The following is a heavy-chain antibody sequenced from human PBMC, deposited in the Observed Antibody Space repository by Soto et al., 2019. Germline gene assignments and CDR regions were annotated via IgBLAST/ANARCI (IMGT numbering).Heavy chain of an antibody. CDR2: IYHSGST. D-gene: IGHD4-4*01. Sequence: SETLSLTCAVSGGSISSSNWWSWVRQPPGKGLEWIGQIYHSGSTNYNPSLKSRVTISVDKSKNQFSLKLSSVTAADTAVYYCARPYDYSSKWFDPWGQGTLVTVSS. J-gene: IGHJ5*02. CDR3: ARPYDYSSKWFDP. V-gene: IGHV4-4*02. CDR1: GGSISSSNW.